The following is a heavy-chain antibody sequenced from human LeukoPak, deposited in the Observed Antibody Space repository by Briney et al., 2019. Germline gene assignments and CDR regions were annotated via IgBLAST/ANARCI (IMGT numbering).Heavy chain of an antibody. CDR2: IKQDGSEK. CDR3: AKDRSSRYDFWSGSFSHYYYYYMDV. J-gene: IGHJ6*03. V-gene: IGHV3-7*03. CDR1: GLTFNSYW. D-gene: IGHD3-3*01. Sequence: PGGSLRLSCAVSGLTFNSYWMSWVRQAPGKGLEWVANIKQDGSEKFYVDSVKGRFTISRENAKNSLYLQMNSLRAEDAAVYYCAKDRSSRYDFWSGSFSHYYYYYMDVWGKGTTVTVSS.